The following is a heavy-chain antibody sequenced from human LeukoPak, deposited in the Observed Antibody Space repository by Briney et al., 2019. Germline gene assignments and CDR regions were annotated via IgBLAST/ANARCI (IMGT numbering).Heavy chain of an antibody. Sequence: PGGSLRLSCAASGFTFSSHWMHWVRQTPGKGLVWVSRINTVESKINHADSVKGRFTISRDNAKNMLYLQMNSLRAEDTAVYYCARGGLFKYFFDYWGQGTPVTVSS. V-gene: IGHV3-74*01. CDR3: ARGGLFKYFFDY. J-gene: IGHJ4*02. D-gene: IGHD2-15*01. CDR2: INTVESKI. CDR1: GFTFSSHW.